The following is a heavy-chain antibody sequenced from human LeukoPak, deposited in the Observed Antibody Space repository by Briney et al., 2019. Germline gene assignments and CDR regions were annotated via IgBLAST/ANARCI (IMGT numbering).Heavy chain of an antibody. CDR2: ISWNSGSI. CDR3: AKGNSIAVAGYNWFDP. CDR1: GFTFDVYA. D-gene: IGHD6-19*01. V-gene: IGHV3-9*01. Sequence: GGSLRLSCAASGFTFDVYAMHWVRQAPGKGLEWVSGISWNSGSIGYADSVKGRFTISRDNAKNSLYLQMNSLRAEDTALYYCAKGNSIAVAGYNWFDPWGQGTLVTVSS. J-gene: IGHJ5*02.